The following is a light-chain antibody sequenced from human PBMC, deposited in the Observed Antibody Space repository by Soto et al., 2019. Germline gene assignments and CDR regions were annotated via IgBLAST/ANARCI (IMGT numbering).Light chain of an antibody. CDR3: QQYVSLPIT. V-gene: IGKV3-20*01. CDR2: DAS. J-gene: IGKJ5*01. CDR1: QSVTGSY. Sequence: EVVLTQSPGTLSLSPGERATLSCRASQSVTGSYLAWYQQKPGQAPRLLIYDASNRATGIPARFNGSGSGTDFTLTINRVAPEDFAVYYCQQYVSLPITFGQGTRREIK.